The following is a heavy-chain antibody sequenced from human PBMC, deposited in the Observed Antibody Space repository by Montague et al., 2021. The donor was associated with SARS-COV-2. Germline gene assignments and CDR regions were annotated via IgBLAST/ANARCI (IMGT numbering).Heavy chain of an antibody. J-gene: IGHJ5*02. CDR2: VYYSGST. D-gene: IGHD3-10*01. V-gene: IGHV4-39*01. CDR3: ARLGFVWLWLNLGWFDP. Sequence: SETLSLTCSVSGDSIRSSGYYWGWIRQPPGKGLDWIGTVYYSGSTNYNPSLKIRVTMPVDTSKNQFSLELRSVTAADTALYYCARLGFVWLWLNLGWFDPWGQGTLVTVSS. CDR1: GDSIRSSGYY.